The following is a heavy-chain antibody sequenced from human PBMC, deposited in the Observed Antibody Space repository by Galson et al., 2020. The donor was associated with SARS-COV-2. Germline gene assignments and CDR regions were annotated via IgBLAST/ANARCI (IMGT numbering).Heavy chain of an antibody. CDR1: GFTFSDYW. CDR3: VRGRDCSTASCSRYYYYCRGV. Sequence: GGSLRLSCAASGFTFSDYWMHWVRQSPGKGLVWVSCIHSDGSNTNHADPVKGRFTISRDNAKNTLYLQMNSLRAEDTAVYYCVRGRDCSTASCSRYYYYCRGVWGKGTTVTVSS. CDR2: IHSDGSNT. V-gene: IGHV3-74*01. D-gene: IGHD2-2*01. J-gene: IGHJ6*03.